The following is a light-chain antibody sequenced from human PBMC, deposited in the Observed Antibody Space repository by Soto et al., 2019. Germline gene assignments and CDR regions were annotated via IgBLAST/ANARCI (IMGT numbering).Light chain of an antibody. CDR3: HQLNSFPIP. CDR1: QGIANF. V-gene: IGKV1-9*01. Sequence: IQLTQSPSSLSASVGDRVTISCRASQGIANFLAWYQQQPGKAPKLLIYGASTLQSGVPSRFSGSGSGTDFTLTISSLQPEDFATYYYHQLNSFPIPFGPGTKVDIK. CDR2: GAS. J-gene: IGKJ3*01.